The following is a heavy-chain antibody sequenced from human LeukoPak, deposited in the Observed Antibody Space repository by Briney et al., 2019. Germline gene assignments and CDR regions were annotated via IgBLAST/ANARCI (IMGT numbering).Heavy chain of an antibody. CDR1: GVSISSGDYY. D-gene: IGHD2-15*01. CDR3: ARESVATPLPDAFDI. Sequence: PSETLSLTCTVSGVSISSGDYYWSWIRQPPGKGLEWIGYIYYSGSTYYNPSLKSRVTISVDTSENQFSLKLSSVTAADTAVYYCARESVATPLPDAFDIWGQGTMVTVSS. CDR2: IYYSGST. J-gene: IGHJ3*02. V-gene: IGHV4-30-4*08.